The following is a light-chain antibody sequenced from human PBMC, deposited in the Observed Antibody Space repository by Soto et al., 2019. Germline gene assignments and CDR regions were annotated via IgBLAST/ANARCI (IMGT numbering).Light chain of an antibody. V-gene: IGLV2-14*01. Sequence: QSALTQPASVSGSPGQSITISCTGTSSDVGGYNYVSWYQQHPGKAPKLMIYEVSNRPSGVSNRFSGSKSGNTASLTISGLQAEDEADYYCRSYTSSSTLAFGRGTKLTVL. CDR1: SSDVGGYNY. CDR2: EVS. J-gene: IGLJ3*02. CDR3: RSYTSSSTLA.